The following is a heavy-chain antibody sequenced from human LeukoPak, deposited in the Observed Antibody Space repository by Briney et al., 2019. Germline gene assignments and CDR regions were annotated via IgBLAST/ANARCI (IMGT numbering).Heavy chain of an antibody. CDR2: IYTSGST. V-gene: IGHV4-61*02. D-gene: IGHD2-2*01. Sequence: SETLSLTCTVSGDSISGSTYYWGWIRQAPGKGLEWIGRIYTSGSTNYNPSLKSRVTISVDTSKNQFSLKLSSVTAADTAVYYCARDIYCSSTSCYQYYYYYMDVWGKGITVTVSS. CDR3: ARDIYCSSTSCYQYYYYYMDV. J-gene: IGHJ6*03. CDR1: GDSISGSTYY.